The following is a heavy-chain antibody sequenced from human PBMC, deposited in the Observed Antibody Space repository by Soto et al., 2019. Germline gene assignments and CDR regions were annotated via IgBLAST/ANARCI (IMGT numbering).Heavy chain of an antibody. CDR3: ARGAGLIVVANDAFDI. D-gene: IGHD3-22*01. Sequence: QVQLVQSGAEVKKPGASVKVSCKASGYTFTGYYMHWVRQAPGQGLEWMGWINPNSGGTNYAQKCQGWVTMTRDTSISTADMELSRLRSDDTAVYYCARGAGLIVVANDAFDIWGQGTMVTVSS. J-gene: IGHJ3*02. CDR2: INPNSGGT. V-gene: IGHV1-2*04. CDR1: GYTFTGYY.